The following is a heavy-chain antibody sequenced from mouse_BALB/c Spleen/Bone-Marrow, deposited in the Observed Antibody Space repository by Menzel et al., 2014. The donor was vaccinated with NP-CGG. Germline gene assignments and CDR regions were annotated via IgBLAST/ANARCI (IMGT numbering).Heavy chain of an antibody. CDR2: IYPGGGYT. V-gene: IGHV1-63*02. CDR3: AIHGEDMDY. J-gene: IGHJ4*01. Sequence: VNVVESGAELVRPGTSVKMSCKAAGYTFTNYWIVWVTQRPGHGLEWIGDIYPGGGYTNYNEKFKGKATLTADTSSSTAYIQLSSLTSEDSAVYYCAIHGEDMDYWGQGTSVTVSS. CDR1: GYTFTNYW.